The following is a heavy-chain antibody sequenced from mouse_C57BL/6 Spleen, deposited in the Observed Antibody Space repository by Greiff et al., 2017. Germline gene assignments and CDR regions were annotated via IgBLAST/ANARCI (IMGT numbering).Heavy chain of an antibody. CDR3: AREGTTVVAGEWYFDV. Sequence: VQLQQSGPELVKPGASVKISCKASGYSFTDYNMNWVKQSNGKSLEWIGVINPNYGTTSYNQKFKGKATLTVDQSSSTAYMQLNSLTSEDSAVYYCAREGTTVVAGEWYFDVWGTGTTVTVSS. CDR2: INPNYGTT. CDR1: GYSFTDYN. D-gene: IGHD1-1*01. V-gene: IGHV1-39*01. J-gene: IGHJ1*03.